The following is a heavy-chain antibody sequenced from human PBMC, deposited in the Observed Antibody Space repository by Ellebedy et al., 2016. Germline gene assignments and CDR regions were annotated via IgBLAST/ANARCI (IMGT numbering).Heavy chain of an antibody. Sequence: GESLKISXAASGFTFSSYSMNWVRQAPGKGLEWVSYISSSSSTIYYADSVKGRFTISRDNAKNSLYLQMNSLRDEDTAVYYCARSRISAIVGACDYWGQGTLVTVSS. CDR1: GFTFSSYS. CDR3: ARSRISAIVGACDY. CDR2: ISSSSSTI. V-gene: IGHV3-48*02. J-gene: IGHJ4*02. D-gene: IGHD1-26*01.